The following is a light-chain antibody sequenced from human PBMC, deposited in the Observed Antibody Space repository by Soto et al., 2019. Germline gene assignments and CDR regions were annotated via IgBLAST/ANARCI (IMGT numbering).Light chain of an antibody. V-gene: IGKV3-15*01. CDR2: GAS. Sequence: EIVMTQSPATLSVSPGERATLSCRASQSVSSNLAWYQQKPGQAPRLLIYGASTRATGIPARFSGSGSGTEFTLTISSLQPEDFAIYYCQQANSFPLTFGGGTKGDIK. J-gene: IGKJ4*01. CDR1: QSVSSN. CDR3: QQANSFPLT.